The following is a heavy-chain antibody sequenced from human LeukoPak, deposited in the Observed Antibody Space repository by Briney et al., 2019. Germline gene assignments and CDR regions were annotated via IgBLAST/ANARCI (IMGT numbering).Heavy chain of an antibody. CDR3: ARDEIGWKYQLPHYFDY. Sequence: GGSLRLSCAASGFTFSDYYMSWIRQAPGKGLEWVSSISSSSSYIYYADSVKGRFTISRDNAKNSLYLQMNSLRAEDTAVYYCARDEIGWKYQLPHYFDYWGQGTLVTVSS. CDR1: GFTFSDYY. V-gene: IGHV3-11*06. D-gene: IGHD2-2*01. CDR2: ISSSSSYI. J-gene: IGHJ4*02.